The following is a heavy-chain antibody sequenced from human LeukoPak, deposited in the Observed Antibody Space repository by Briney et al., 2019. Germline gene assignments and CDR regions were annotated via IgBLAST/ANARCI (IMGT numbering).Heavy chain of an antibody. D-gene: IGHD3-3*01. CDR3: ARVPPSSITIFGVVIWSGYFDY. CDR2: MNPNSGNT. V-gene: IGHV1-8*01. CDR1: GYTFTSYG. J-gene: IGHJ4*02. Sequence: ASVKVSCKASGYTFTSYGINWVRQATGQGLEWMGWMNPNSGNTGYAQKFQGRVTMTRNTSISTAYMELSSLRSEDTAVYYCARVPPSSITIFGVVIWSGYFDYWGQGTLVTVSS.